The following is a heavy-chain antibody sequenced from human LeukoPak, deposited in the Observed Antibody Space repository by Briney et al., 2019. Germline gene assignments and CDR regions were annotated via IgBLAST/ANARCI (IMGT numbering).Heavy chain of an antibody. CDR3: ARGKYSAKYGSGSYYNRNGAFDI. V-gene: IGHV4-59*01. Sequence: SETLSLTCTVSGGSISSYYWSWLRQPPGKGLEWIGYIYYSGSTNYNPSLKSRVTISVDTSKNQFSPKRSSVTAEDTAVYYCARGKYSAKYGSGSYYNRNGAFDIWGQGTMVTVSS. D-gene: IGHD3-10*01. J-gene: IGHJ3*02. CDR1: GGSISSYY. CDR2: IYYSGST.